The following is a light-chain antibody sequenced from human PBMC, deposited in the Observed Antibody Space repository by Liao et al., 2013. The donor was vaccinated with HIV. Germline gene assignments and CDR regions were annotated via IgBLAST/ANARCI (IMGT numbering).Light chain of an antibody. CDR1: ALPKQY. CDR3: QVWDSSSNHYV. CDR2: KDS. J-gene: IGLJ1*01. Sequence: SYELTQPPSVSVSPGQTARITCSGDALPKQYAYWYQQKPGQAPVLVIYKDSERPSGIPERFSGSSSGNTATLTISRVEAGDEADYYCQVWDSSSNHYVFGTETKVTVL. V-gene: IGLV3-25*02.